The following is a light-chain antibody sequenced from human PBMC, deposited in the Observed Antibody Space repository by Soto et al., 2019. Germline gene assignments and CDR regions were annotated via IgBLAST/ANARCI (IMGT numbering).Light chain of an antibody. J-gene: IGLJ1*01. V-gene: IGLV2-14*01. Sequence: QSVLTQPASVSGSPGQSITISCTGTSSDVGGYNFVSWYQQHPGRAPKLLIYEVSSRPSGVSNRFSGSKSGDTASLTISGLQAEDEADYYCYSYRGYYTRVFGTGTKVTVL. CDR2: EVS. CDR3: YSYRGYYTRV. CDR1: SSDVGGYNF.